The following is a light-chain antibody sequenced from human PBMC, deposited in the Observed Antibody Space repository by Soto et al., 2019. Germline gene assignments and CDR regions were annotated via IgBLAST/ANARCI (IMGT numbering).Light chain of an antibody. J-gene: IGKJ1*01. V-gene: IGKV3-15*01. Sequence: EIVLTQSPDTLSVSPGERATLSCRSSQSVSSNIAWYQQKPGQAPRLLIYGASIRATGVPARFSGSGSGTEITLTISSLQSEDFEIYFCQDYGNWLQTFGQGTKVETK. CDR3: QDYGNWLQT. CDR1: QSVSSN. CDR2: GAS.